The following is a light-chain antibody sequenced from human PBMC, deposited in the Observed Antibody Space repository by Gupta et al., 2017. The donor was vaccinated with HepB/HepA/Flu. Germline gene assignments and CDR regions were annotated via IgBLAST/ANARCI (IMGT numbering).Light chain of an antibody. CDR3: CSYASSGTLL. Sequence: QSALTQPASVSGSPARSITLSCPGTSRDIGSYNLVSWYQQHPGKAPKLMFFEVNKRPSGVSNRFSASKSGNTASLTISGLQPEDEADYFCCSYASSGTLLFGGGTKLTVL. CDR1: SRDIGSYNL. V-gene: IGLV2-23*01. J-gene: IGLJ2*01. CDR2: EVN.